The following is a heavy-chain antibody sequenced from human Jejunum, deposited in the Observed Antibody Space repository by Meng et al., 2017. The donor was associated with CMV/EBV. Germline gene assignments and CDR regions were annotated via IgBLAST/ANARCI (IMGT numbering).Heavy chain of an antibody. CDR1: FTFSSYA. CDR2: LPFDGNNE. CDR3: ARESTIFGVVTHFDY. J-gene: IGHJ4*02. V-gene: IGHV3-30*04. Sequence: FTFSSYAMHGVRQAPGKGLEWVAVLPFDGNNEHYADSVKGRFTISRDNSKNTLYLQVNSLRPEDTGVYYCARESTIFGVVTHFDYWGQGTLVTVSS. D-gene: IGHD3-3*01.